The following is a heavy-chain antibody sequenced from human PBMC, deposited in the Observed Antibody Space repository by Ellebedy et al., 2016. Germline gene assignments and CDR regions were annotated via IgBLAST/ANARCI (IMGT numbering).Heavy chain of an antibody. V-gene: IGHV3-23*01. CDR3: RPGHYSDF. J-gene: IGHJ4*02. Sequence: GGSLRLXXTASGFSLSNSFMSWIRQAPGQGLEWVSTLTGDGSHSYYADSVKGRFTISRDTSRNTVYLQMNSLRTEDTAVYYCRPGHYSDFWGQGTLVTVS. CDR1: GFSLSNSF. CDR2: LTGDGSHS.